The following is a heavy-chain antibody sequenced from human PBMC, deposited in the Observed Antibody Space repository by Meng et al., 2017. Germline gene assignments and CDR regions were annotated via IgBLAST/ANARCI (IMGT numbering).Heavy chain of an antibody. CDR3: ARAVTRYYFDY. Sequence: GQLVENGGGLIRPEGSLRLSCAASGFTVSSNYMSWVRQAPGKGLEWVSVIYSGGSTYYADSVKGRFTISRDNSKNTLYLQMNSLRAEDTAVYYCARAVTRYYFDYWGQGTLVTVSS. J-gene: IGHJ4*02. V-gene: IGHV3-53*02. CDR2: IYSGGST. CDR1: GFTVSSNY. D-gene: IGHD4-17*01.